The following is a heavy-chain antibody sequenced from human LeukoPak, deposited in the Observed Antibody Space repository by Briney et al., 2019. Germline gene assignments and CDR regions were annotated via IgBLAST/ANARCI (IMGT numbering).Heavy chain of an antibody. J-gene: IGHJ6*02. CDR2: IYYSGST. D-gene: IGHD3-3*01. CDR1: GGSISSYY. Sequence: SETLSLTCTVSGGSISSYYWSWIRQPPGKGLEWIGYIYYSGSTNYNPSLKSRVTISVDTSKNQFSLKLSSVTAADTAVYYCARGTHYDFWSGYYGMDVWGQGTTVTVSS. V-gene: IGHV4-59*01. CDR3: ARGTHYDFWSGYYGMDV.